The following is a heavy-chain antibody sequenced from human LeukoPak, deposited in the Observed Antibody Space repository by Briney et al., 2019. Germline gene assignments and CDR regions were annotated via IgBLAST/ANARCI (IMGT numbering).Heavy chain of an antibody. Sequence: GGSLRLSCSASGLTFSNHGMSWVRQAPGKGLEWVSGISGSGGSTHYADSVKGRFTISRDNSKNTLYLQMNSLRAEDTAVYYCAKESRNNSGYYRDYWGQGTLVTVSS. D-gene: IGHD6-19*01. CDR3: AKESRNNSGYYRDY. J-gene: IGHJ4*02. CDR2: ISGSGGST. V-gene: IGHV3-23*01. CDR1: GLTFSNHG.